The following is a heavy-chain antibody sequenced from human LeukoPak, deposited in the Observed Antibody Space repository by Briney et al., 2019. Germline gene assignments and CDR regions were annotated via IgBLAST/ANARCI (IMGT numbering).Heavy chain of an antibody. J-gene: IGHJ4*02. CDR1: GYTFTSYG. V-gene: IGHV1-18*04. CDR2: ISAYNGNT. CDR3: ASDLKRGLQSTVPYFDY. D-gene: IGHD4-11*01. Sequence: GASVKVSCKASGYTFTSYGISWVRQAPGQGLEWMGWISAYNGNTNYAQKLQGRVTMTTDTSTSTAYMELRSLRSDDTAVYYCASDLKRGLQSTVPYFDYWGQGTLVTVSS.